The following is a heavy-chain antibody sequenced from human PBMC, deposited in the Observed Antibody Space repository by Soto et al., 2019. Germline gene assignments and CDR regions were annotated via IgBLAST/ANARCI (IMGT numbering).Heavy chain of an antibody. CDR1: GFTFSSYG. V-gene: IGHV3-30*18. CDR2: ISYDGSNK. J-gene: IGHJ4*02. CDR3: AKDHSGGSFGS. D-gene: IGHD2-15*01. Sequence: SGGSLRLSCAASGFTFSSYGMHWVRQAPGKGLEWVAVISYDGSNKYYADSVKGRFTISRDNSKNTLYLQMNSLRAEDTAVYYCAKDHSGGSFGSWGQGTLVTVSS.